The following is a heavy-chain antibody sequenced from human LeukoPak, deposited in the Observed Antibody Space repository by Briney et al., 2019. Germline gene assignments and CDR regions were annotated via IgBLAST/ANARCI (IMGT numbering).Heavy chain of an antibody. D-gene: IGHD3-22*01. CDR3: ARARAGDYYDSSGYYPVGHTAY. V-gene: IGHV1-18*01. Sequence: ASVKVSCKASGGTFGSYAISWVRQAPGQGLEWMGWISAYNGNTNYAQKLQGRVTMTTDTSTSTAYLELSSLRSEDTAVYYCARARAGDYYDSSGYYPVGHTAYWGQGTLVTVSS. CDR2: ISAYNGNT. CDR1: GGTFGSYA. J-gene: IGHJ4*02.